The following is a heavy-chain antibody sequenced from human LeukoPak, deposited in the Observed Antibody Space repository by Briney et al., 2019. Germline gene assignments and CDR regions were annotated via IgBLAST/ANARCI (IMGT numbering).Heavy chain of an antibody. Sequence: SETLSLTCTVSGGSISSYYWSWIRQPPGKGLEWIGRIYTSGSTNYNPSLKSRVTMSVDTSKNQFSLKLSSVTAADTAVYYCARAGDSSGWYGVLGFDPWGQGTLVTVSS. J-gene: IGHJ5*02. CDR1: GGSISSYY. CDR3: ARAGDSSGWYGVLGFDP. D-gene: IGHD6-19*01. CDR2: IYTSGST. V-gene: IGHV4-4*07.